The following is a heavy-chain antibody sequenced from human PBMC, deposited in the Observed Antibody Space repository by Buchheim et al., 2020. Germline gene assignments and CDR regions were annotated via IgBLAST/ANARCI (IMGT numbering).Heavy chain of an antibody. CDR3: ARDVPWGYGDAGNAFDI. CDR2: INPSGGST. V-gene: IGHV1-46*01. Sequence: QVPLVQSGAEVRKPGSSVKVSCKGSGGTFSSYRVSWVRQAPGQGLEWMGIINPSGGSTSYAQKFQGRVTMTRVTSTSTAYMELSSLRSEDTAVYYCARDVPWGYGDAGNAFDIWGQGT. CDR1: GGTFSSYR. D-gene: IGHD4-17*01. J-gene: IGHJ3*02.